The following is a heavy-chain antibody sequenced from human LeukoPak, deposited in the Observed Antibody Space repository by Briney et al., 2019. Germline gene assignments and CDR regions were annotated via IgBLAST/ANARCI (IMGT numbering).Heavy chain of an antibody. CDR2: ISSSSTYI. D-gene: IGHD3/OR15-3a*01. V-gene: IGHV3-21*01. J-gene: IGHJ4*02. Sequence: GGSLRLSCAASGFIFSSYSMNWVRQAPGKGLEWVSSISSSSTYIYYADSVKGRFTISRDNAKNSLYLQMNSLRAEDTAVYYCARPQDWYGKQSNFDYWGQGTLVTVSS. CDR3: ARPQDWYGKQSNFDY. CDR1: GFIFSSYS.